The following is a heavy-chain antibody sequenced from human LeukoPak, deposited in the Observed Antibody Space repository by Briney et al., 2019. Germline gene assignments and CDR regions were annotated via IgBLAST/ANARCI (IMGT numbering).Heavy chain of an antibody. D-gene: IGHD5-18*01. V-gene: IGHV4-39*01. CDR1: GGSISSSSYY. J-gene: IGHJ5*02. CDR3: AKGAGGFSYYNWFDP. Sequence: SSETLSLTCTVSGGSISSSSYYWGWIRQPPGKGLEWIGSIYYSGSTYYNPSLKSRVTISVDTSKNQFSLKLSSVTAADTAIYYCAKGAGGFSYYNWFDPWGQGTLVTVSS. CDR2: IYYSGST.